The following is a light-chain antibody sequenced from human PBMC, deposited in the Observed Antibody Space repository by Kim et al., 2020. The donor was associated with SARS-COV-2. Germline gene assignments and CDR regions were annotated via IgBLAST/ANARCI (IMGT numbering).Light chain of an antibody. J-gene: IGKJ1*01. CDR3: QKYNTAPWT. Sequence: ADGWDVVPTTCRASQDISYYLAWYQQKPGEPPKLLIYGANALQLGVSSRFSGSGSGTDFTLTISDLQPEDVATYYCQKYNTAPWTFGHGTKVDIK. CDR1: QDISYY. CDR2: GAN. V-gene: IGKV1-27*01.